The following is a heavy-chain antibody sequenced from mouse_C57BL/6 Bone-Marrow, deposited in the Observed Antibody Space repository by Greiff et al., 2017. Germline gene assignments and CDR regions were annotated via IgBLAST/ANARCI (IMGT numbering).Heavy chain of an antibody. V-gene: IGHV1-54*01. J-gene: IGHJ2*01. CDR2: INPGSGGT. Sequence: QVQLKQSGAELVRPGTSVKVSCKASGYAFTNYLIEWVKQRPGQGLAWIGVINPGSGGTNYNEKFKGKATLTADTSSSTAYMQLSSLTSEDSAVYFCARGDYGDFDYWGQGTTLTVSS. CDR3: ARGDYGDFDY. CDR1: GYAFTNYL. D-gene: IGHD2-4*01.